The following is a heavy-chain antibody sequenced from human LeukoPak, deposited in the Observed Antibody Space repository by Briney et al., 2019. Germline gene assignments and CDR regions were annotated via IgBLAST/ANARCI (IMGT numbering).Heavy chain of an antibody. V-gene: IGHV4-30-2*01. J-gene: IGHJ4*02. Sequence: SQTLSLTCAVSGGSISSGGYSWSWIRQPPGKGLKWIGYIYHSGSTYYNPSLKSRVTISVDRSKNQFSLKLSPVTAADTAVYYCARGDCSGGSCYPYYFDYWGQGTLVTVSS. CDR1: GGSISSGGYS. CDR3: ARGDCSGGSCYPYYFDY. D-gene: IGHD2-15*01. CDR2: IYHSGST.